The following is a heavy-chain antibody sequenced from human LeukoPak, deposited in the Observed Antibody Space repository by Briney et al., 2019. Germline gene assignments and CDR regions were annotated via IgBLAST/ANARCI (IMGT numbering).Heavy chain of an antibody. Sequence: SQTLSLTCAISGDSVSSNSVAWNWIRQSPSRGLEWLGRTYYRSKWYNDYAVSVRSRITINPDTSKNQFSLQLNSVTSEDTAVYYCARGRVNAFDIWGQGTTVTVSS. V-gene: IGHV6-1*01. D-gene: IGHD3-3*01. J-gene: IGHJ3*02. CDR3: ARGRVNAFDI. CDR2: TYYRSKWYN. CDR1: GDSVSSNSVA.